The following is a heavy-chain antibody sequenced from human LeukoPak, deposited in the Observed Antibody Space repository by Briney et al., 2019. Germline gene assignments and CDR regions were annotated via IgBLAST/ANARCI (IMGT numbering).Heavy chain of an antibody. D-gene: IGHD3-10*01. CDR1: GGSISSYY. CDR2: IYTSGST. CDR3: ARDREVRGVIINYFDY. J-gene: IGHJ4*02. Sequence: SETLSLTCTVSGGSISSYYWSWIRQPAGKGLEWIGRIYTSGSTNYNPSLKSRVTISVDTSKNQFSLKLSSVTAADTAVYYCARDREVRGVIINYFDYWGQGTLVTVSS. V-gene: IGHV4-4*07.